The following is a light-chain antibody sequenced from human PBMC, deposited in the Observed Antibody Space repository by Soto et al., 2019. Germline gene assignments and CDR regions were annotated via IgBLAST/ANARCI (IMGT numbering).Light chain of an antibody. Sequence: EIVLTQSPGTLSLSPGERATLSCRASQSVSNNYLAWYQQKPGQAPRLLIYGASNRANGIPARFSGSGSGTDFTLTISSLEPEDFAVYYCQQRLMTFGQGTKVDI. CDR2: GAS. CDR3: QQRLMT. V-gene: IGKV3-20*01. CDR1: QSVSNNY. J-gene: IGKJ1*01.